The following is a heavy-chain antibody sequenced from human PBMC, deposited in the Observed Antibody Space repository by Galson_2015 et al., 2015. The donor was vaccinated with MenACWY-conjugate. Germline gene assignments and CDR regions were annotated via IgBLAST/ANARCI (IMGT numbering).Heavy chain of an antibody. CDR3: ARYRLDTSATTDF. CDR1: GFTFSNYA. Sequence: SLRLSCAASGFTFSNYAMSWVRQAPGKGLEWVSGISGRTGSTYYADSVKSRLTISRDNPKNTLYLQMNSLRVEDTAIYYCARYRLDTSATTDFWGQGTLVTVSS. J-gene: IGHJ4*02. V-gene: IGHV3-23*01. CDR2: ISGRTGST. D-gene: IGHD6-19*01.